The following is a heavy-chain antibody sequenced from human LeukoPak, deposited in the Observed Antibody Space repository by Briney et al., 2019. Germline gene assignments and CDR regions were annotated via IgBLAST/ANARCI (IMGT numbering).Heavy chain of an antibody. Sequence: PSETLCLTCTVSGGSISSSSYYWGWIRQPPGKGLEWIGSIYYSGSTYYNPSLKSRVTISVDTSKNQFSLKLSSVTAADTAVYYCARHRGVEWFADYWGQGTLVTVSS. CDR2: IYYSGST. D-gene: IGHD3-3*01. CDR1: GGSISSSSYY. CDR3: ARHRGVEWFADY. J-gene: IGHJ4*02. V-gene: IGHV4-39*01.